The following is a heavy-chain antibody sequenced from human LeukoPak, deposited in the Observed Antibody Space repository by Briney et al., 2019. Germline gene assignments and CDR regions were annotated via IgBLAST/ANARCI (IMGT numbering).Heavy chain of an antibody. V-gene: IGHV4-31*02. CDR3: ARQARDILTGYYWSFDY. CDR1: GFTFSSYA. CDR2: IYYSGST. D-gene: IGHD3-9*01. J-gene: IGHJ4*02. Sequence: LRLSCAASGFTFSSYAMSWIRQHPGKGLEWIGYIYYSGSTYYNPSLKSRVTISVDTSKNQFSLKLSSVTAADTAVYYCARQARDILTGYYWSFDYWGQGTLVTVSS.